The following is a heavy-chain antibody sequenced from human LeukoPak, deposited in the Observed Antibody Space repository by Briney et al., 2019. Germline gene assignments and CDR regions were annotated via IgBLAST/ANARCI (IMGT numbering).Heavy chain of an antibody. D-gene: IGHD3-16*01. V-gene: IGHV3-23*01. CDR1: GFTFSNYA. CDR2: ISGSGDST. CDR3: AKGGWGTVLDY. Sequence: GGSLRLSCAASGFTFSNYAMPWVRQAPGKGLEWVSTISGSGDSTYYSDSVKGRFTISRDNSENTLYLQLNSLRAEDTAVYYCAKGGWGTVLDYWGQGILVTVSP. J-gene: IGHJ4*02.